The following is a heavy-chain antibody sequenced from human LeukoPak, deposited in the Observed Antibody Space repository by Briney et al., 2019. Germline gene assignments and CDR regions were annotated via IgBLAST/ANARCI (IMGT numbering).Heavy chain of an antibody. J-gene: IGHJ4*02. Sequence: PGGSLRLSCAASGFTFSSYSMSWVRQAPGKGLEWVSSIGSSSSYIYYAGSVKGRFTISRDNAKNSLFLQMDTLRAEDTAVYYCARGKTYYDFWSGYYDYWGQGTLVTVSS. CDR2: IGSSSSYI. V-gene: IGHV3-21*01. CDR1: GFTFSSYS. CDR3: ARGKTYYDFWSGYYDY. D-gene: IGHD3-3*01.